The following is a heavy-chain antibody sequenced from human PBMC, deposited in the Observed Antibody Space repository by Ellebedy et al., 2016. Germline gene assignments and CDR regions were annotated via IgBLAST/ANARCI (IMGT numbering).Heavy chain of an antibody. CDR2: ISGRGTSI. V-gene: IGHV3-11*04. Sequence: GGSLRLXCAASGFTFNDYYMSWIRQTPGKGLEWISYISGRGTSIYYADSVKGRFTISRENTNNSLYLQMNSLKSEDSAVYYCASGFEYGGLSPFQDWGQGTLVTVSS. J-gene: IGHJ4*02. CDR3: ASGFEYGGLSPFQD. CDR1: GFTFNDYY. D-gene: IGHD4-23*01.